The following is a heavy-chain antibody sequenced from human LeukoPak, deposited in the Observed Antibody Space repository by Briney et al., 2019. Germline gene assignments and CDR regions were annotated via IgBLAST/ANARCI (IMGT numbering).Heavy chain of an antibody. CDR1: GYSINSGYY. CDR2: IYRSGST. J-gene: IGHJ6*03. CDR3: ARGDCSSTICYSPMDV. Sequence: PSETLSLTCTVSGYSINSGYYWVWIRQPLGKGLEWIGSIYRSGSTNYNPSLKSRVTISVDTSKNQFSLKVNSVTAADTAVYYCARGDCSSTICYSPMDVWGKGTTVTVSS. V-gene: IGHV4-38-2*02. D-gene: IGHD2-2*01.